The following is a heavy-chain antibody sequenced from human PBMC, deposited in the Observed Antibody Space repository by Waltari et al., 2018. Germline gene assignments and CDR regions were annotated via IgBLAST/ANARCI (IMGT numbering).Heavy chain of an antibody. V-gene: IGHV4-39*01. CDR3: ATYIGASLGTAAFDV. CDR2: LSYSEAT. Sequence: QLQLQESGPGLVKPSETLSLTCSVSGASTTSDRHYWGWIRQPPGQTLDWIATLSYSEATYISPSLRSRVTMSRDTSRNQLSLILGSVTATDTAVYYCATYIGASLGTAAFDVWGQGTLVTVSS. CDR1: GASTTSDRHY. J-gene: IGHJ3*01. D-gene: IGHD5-12*01.